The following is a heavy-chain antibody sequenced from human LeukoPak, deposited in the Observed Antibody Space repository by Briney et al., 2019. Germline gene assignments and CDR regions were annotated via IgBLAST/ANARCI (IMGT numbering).Heavy chain of an antibody. D-gene: IGHD6-13*01. CDR2: IYYSGST. Sequence: SETLSLTCTVSGGSISSSSYYWGWIRQPPGKGLEWLGSIYYSGSTYYNPSLKSRVTISVDTSKNQFSLKLSSVTAADTAVYYCARHLMAAAGTPVDYWGQGTLVTVSS. J-gene: IGHJ4*02. CDR1: GGSISSSSYY. V-gene: IGHV4-39*01. CDR3: ARHLMAAAGTPVDY.